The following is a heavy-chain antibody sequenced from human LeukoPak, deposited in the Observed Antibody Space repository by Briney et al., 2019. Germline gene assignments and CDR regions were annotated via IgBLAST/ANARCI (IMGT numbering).Heavy chain of an antibody. J-gene: IGHJ4*02. Sequence: SETLSLTCAVSGYSISSGYYWGWIRQPPGKGLEWIGSIYHSGSTYYNPSLKSRVTISVDTSKNQFSLKLSSVTAADTAVYYCAGVDGQYVPFDYWGQGTLVTVSS. V-gene: IGHV4-38-2*01. CDR1: GYSISSGYY. D-gene: IGHD3-16*01. CDR2: IYHSGST. CDR3: AGVDGQYVPFDY.